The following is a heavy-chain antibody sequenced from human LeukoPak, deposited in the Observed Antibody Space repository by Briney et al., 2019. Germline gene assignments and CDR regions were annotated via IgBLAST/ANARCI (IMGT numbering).Heavy chain of an antibody. CDR2: ISSSGSTI. J-gene: IGHJ4*02. V-gene: IGHV3-48*04. CDR3: ARQYPRSSWYFDY. CDR1: GFTFSSYA. D-gene: IGHD6-13*01. Sequence: GGSLRLSCAASGFTFSSYAMSWVRQAPGKGLEWVSYISSSGSTIYYAGSVKGRFTISRDNAKNSLYLQMNSLRAEDTAVYYCARQYPRSSWYFDYWGQGTLVTVSS.